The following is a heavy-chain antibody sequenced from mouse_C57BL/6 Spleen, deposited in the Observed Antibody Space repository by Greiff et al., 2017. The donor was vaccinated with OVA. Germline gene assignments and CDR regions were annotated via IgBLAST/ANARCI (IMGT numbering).Heavy chain of an antibody. Sequence: QVQLQQSGAELVKPGASVKISCKASGYAFSSYWMNWVKQRPGKGLEWIGQIYPGDGDTNYNGKFKGKATLTADKSSSTAYMQLSSLTSEDSAVYFCARSHLSYAMDYWGQGTSVTVSS. J-gene: IGHJ4*01. V-gene: IGHV1-80*01. CDR1: GYAFSSYW. CDR3: ARSHLSYAMDY. CDR2: IYPGDGDT.